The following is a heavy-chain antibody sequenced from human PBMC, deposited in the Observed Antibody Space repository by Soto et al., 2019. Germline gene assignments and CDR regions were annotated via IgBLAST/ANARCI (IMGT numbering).Heavy chain of an antibody. D-gene: IGHD1-26*01. V-gene: IGHV3-33*01. CDR1: GFTFSSYG. CDR3: ARDPIGPGIFDY. Sequence: QPGGSLRLSWVASGFTFSSYGMHWVRQAPGKGLEWVAVIWYDASDKYYAESVKGRFTISRDNTKNTMYLQMNSLRAEDTAVYYCARDPIGPGIFDYWGQGTLVTVSS. CDR2: IWYDASDK. J-gene: IGHJ4*02.